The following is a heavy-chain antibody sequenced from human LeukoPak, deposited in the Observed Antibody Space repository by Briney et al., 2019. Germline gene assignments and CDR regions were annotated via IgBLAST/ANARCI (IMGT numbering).Heavy chain of an antibody. CDR1: GYTLTGYY. J-gene: IGHJ5*02. Sequence: AASVKVSCKASGYTLTGYYMHWVRQAPGQGLEWMGWINPNSGGTNYAQKFQGRVTMTRDTSISTAYMELSRLRSDDTAVYYCARVSGIVVVPAAIPYNWFDPWGQGTLVTVSS. V-gene: IGHV1-2*02. CDR2: INPNSGGT. CDR3: ARVSGIVVVPAAIPYNWFDP. D-gene: IGHD2-2*01.